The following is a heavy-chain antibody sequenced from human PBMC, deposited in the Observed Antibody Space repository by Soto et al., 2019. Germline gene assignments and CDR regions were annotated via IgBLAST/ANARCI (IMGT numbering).Heavy chain of an antibody. V-gene: IGHV3-30-3*01. CDR1: GFTFSSYA. J-gene: IGHJ6*02. Sequence: GGSLRLSCAASGFTFSSYAMHWVRQAPGKGLEWVAVISYDGSNKYYADSVKGRFTISRDNSKNTLYLQMNSLRAEDTAVYYCARGGEGDYYYGMDVWGQGTTVTVSS. CDR2: ISYDGSNK. D-gene: IGHD3-10*01. CDR3: ARGGEGDYYYGMDV.